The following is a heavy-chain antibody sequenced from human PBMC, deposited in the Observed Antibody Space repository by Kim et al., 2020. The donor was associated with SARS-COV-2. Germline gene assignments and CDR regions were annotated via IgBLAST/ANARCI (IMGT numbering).Heavy chain of an antibody. CDR2: VHHSGTT. D-gene: IGHD3-3*01. J-gene: IGHJ6*02. Sequence: SETLSLTCTVSGGSISSYYWTWIRQPPGKGLEWIGYVHHSGTTNYNPSLKSRVTISIDTSKNQFSLNLSTVTAEDAAIYYCARAPADYDIWSGYSYYYYCYGMDVWGQGTTVTVSS. V-gene: IGHV4-59*13. CDR3: ARAPADYDIWSGYSYYYYCYGMDV. CDR1: GGSISSYY.